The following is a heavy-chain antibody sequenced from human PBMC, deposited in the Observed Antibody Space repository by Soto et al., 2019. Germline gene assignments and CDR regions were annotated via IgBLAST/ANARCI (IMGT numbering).Heavy chain of an antibody. V-gene: IGHV3-21*01. Sequence: EVQLVESGGGLVKPGGSLRLSCAASGFTFSSYSMNWVRQAPGKGLEWVSSISSSSSYIYYADSVKGRFTISRDNGKNSLYLQMNSLRAEDTAVYYCARGPRGSSVAFDIWGQGTMVTVSS. D-gene: IGHD6-6*01. CDR2: ISSSSSYI. CDR3: ARGPRGSSVAFDI. J-gene: IGHJ3*02. CDR1: GFTFSSYS.